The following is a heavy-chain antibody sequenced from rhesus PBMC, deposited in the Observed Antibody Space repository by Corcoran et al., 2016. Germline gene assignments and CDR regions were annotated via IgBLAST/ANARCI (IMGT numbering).Heavy chain of an antibody. CDR3: ATIRGGLDS. V-gene: IGHV4-80*01. CDR1: GASISSYW. Sequence: QVQLQESGPGLVKPSETLSLTCAVSGASISSYWWSWIRQPPGKGLEWIGEINGNSGSTSYNPTPKSRVTISKDASKNQFSLKLSSVTAADTAVYYCATIRGGLDSWGQGVVVTVSS. J-gene: IGHJ6*01. CDR2: INGNSGST.